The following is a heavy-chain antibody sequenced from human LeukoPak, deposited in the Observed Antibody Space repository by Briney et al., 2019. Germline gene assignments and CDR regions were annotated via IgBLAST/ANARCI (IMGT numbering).Heavy chain of an antibody. D-gene: IGHD3-10*01. Sequence: GGSLRLSCAASGFTFSSYAMHWVRQAPGKGLEWVAVISYDGSNKYYADSVKGRLTISRDNSKNTLYLQMNSLRAEDTAVYYCARDSLCGSGSYYGYWGQGTLVTVSS. V-gene: IGHV3-30-3*01. CDR2: ISYDGSNK. CDR3: ARDSLCGSGSYYGY. J-gene: IGHJ4*02. CDR1: GFTFSSYA.